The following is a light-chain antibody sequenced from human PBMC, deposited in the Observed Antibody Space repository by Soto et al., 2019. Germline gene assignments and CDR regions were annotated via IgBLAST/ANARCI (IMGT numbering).Light chain of an antibody. CDR2: DVR. CDR1: ISDVGGYNY. V-gene: IGLV2-14*01. Sequence: QSALTQPASVSGSPGQSITISCTGTISDVGGYNYVSWYQQHPGKAPKLMIYDVRNRPSGVSNRFSGSKSVNTASLTISGLQAEDEADYYCSSYTTISTYVFGTGTKLTVL. CDR3: SSYTTISTYV. J-gene: IGLJ1*01.